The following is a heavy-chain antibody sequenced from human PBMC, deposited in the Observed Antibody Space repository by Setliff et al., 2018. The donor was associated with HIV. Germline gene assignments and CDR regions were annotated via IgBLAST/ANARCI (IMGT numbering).Heavy chain of an antibody. D-gene: IGHD1-26*01. CDR1: GGSVSSGNYY. CDR3: ARVLVGATMTYFDL. Sequence: PSETLSLTCTVSGGSVSSGNYYWNWIRQPAGKGLEWIGRIYTSGRTNYNPSLKSRVTISVDTSKNQFSLKLSSVTAADTAFYYCARVLVGATMTYFDLWGRGTLVTVSS. CDR2: IYTSGRT. V-gene: IGHV4-61*02. J-gene: IGHJ2*01.